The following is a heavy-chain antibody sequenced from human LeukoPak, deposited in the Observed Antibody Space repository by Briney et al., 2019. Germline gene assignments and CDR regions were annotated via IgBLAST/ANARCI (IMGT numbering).Heavy chain of an antibody. Sequence: PGGSLRLSCAASGFTFSGSVIHWVRQASGNGLEWVGRIRGKTHSYATAYAASVKGRFTISRDDSKNTAYLQMSSLKTEDTAVYYCSIAYSNYDYWGQGTLVTVSS. V-gene: IGHV3-73*01. CDR1: GFTFSGSV. J-gene: IGHJ4*02. CDR2: IRGKTHSYAT. CDR3: SIAYSNYDY. D-gene: IGHD6-13*01.